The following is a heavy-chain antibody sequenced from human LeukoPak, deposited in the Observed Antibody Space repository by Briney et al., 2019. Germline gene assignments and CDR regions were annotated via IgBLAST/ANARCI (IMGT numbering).Heavy chain of an antibody. J-gene: IGHJ5*02. CDR1: GGTFSSYA. Sequence: ASVKVSCKASGGTFSSYAIGWVRQAPGQGLEWMGGIIPIFGTANYAQKFQGRVTITADESTSTAYMELSSLRSEDTAVYYCARAEYQLLYNWFDPWGQGTLVTVSS. CDR2: IIPIFGTA. CDR3: ARAEYQLLYNWFDP. D-gene: IGHD2-2*01. V-gene: IGHV1-69*01.